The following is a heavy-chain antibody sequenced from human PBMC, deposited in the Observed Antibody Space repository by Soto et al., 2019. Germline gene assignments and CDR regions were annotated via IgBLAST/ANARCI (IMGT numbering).Heavy chain of an antibody. D-gene: IGHD6-13*01. CDR3: AQVDVSTAGSFDY. J-gene: IGHJ4*02. CDR2: INPSRDST. CDR1: GFTFSRHG. Sequence: PGESLKISCVASGFTFSRHGLRWVRQAPGKGLEWGSTINPSRDSTFYADSVKGRFTISRDNAKNTVYLQMISLSVSDTAVYLCAQVDVSTAGSFDYWGQGALVTVSS. V-gene: IGHV3-23*01.